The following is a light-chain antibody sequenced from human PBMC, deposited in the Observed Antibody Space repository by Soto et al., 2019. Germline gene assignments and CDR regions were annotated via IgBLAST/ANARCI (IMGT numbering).Light chain of an antibody. CDR3: RQYYSCPGT. CDR2: AAS. V-gene: IGKV1-12*01. CDR1: QGISNW. Sequence: DIQMTQSPSSVSASVGDRVSITCRASQGISNWLAWYQQKPGIAPKLLIYAASSLQRGVSSRFSSSRAWTEVSLTIICLLADEFVTDYCRQYYSCPGTFSQGTKVDIK. J-gene: IGKJ1*01.